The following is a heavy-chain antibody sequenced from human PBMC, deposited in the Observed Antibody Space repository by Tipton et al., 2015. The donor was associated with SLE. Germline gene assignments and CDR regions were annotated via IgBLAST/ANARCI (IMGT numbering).Heavy chain of an antibody. D-gene: IGHD3-22*01. V-gene: IGHV3-11*04. CDR3: VREDDDSSAHYLGFDV. Sequence: SLRLSCTTSGFTFGDYSIIWFRQAPGKGLERISYISGDSNTIYYADSVKGRFTISRDNANNSLHLQRNNLRAEETALYYCVREDDDSSAHYLGFDVWGQAMLVSVSS. CDR1: GFTFGDYS. CDR2: ISGDSNTI. J-gene: IGHJ4*02.